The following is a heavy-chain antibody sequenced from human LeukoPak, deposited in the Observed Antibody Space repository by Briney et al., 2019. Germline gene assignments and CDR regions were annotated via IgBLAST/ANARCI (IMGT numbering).Heavy chain of an antibody. CDR3: ARDGQWRGFDY. CDR2: IWYDGSNK. J-gene: IGHJ4*02. CDR1: GFTFSSNG. D-gene: IGHD6-19*01. Sequence: RGSLRLSCAASGFTFSSNGMHWVRQAPGKGLEWVAVIWYDGSNKYYADSVKGRFTISRDNSKNTLYLQMNSLRAEDTAVYYCARDGQWRGFDYWGQGTLVTVSS. V-gene: IGHV3-33*01.